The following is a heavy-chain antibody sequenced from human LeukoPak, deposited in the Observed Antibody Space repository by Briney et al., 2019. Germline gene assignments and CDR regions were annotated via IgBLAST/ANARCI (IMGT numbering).Heavy chain of an antibody. Sequence: PSETLSLTCAVYGGSFSGYYWSWMRQPPGKGLEWIGEINHSGSTNYNPSLKSRVTISVDTSKNQFSLKLSSVTAADTAVYYCARTIAAAGTYYFDYWGQGTLVTVSS. D-gene: IGHD6-13*01. CDR1: GGSFSGYY. CDR3: ARTIAAAGTYYFDY. J-gene: IGHJ4*02. CDR2: INHSGST. V-gene: IGHV4-34*01.